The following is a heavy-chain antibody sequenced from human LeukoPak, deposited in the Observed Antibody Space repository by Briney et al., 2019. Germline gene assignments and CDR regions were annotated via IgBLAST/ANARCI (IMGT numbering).Heavy chain of an antibody. CDR1: GGSISNSY. V-gene: IGHV4-59*08. CDR2: ISYSGST. J-gene: IGHJ4*02. CDR3: ARVSIQLWLLFIDY. Sequence: PSETLSLTCTVSGGSISNSYWSWIRQPPGKGLEWIGYISYSGSTNYNPSLKSRVTISVDTSKNQFSLKLSSVTAADTAVYYCARVSIQLWLLFIDYWGQGTLVTVSS. D-gene: IGHD5-18*01.